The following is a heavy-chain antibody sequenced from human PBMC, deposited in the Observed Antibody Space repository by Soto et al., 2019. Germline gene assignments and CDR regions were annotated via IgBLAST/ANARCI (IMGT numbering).Heavy chain of an antibody. CDR3: ARRECSGGSCYDY. CDR2: IIPILGIA. J-gene: IGHJ4*02. V-gene: IGHV1-69*02. Sequence: QVQLVQSGAEVKKPGSSVKVSCKASGGTFSSYTISWVRQAPGQGLEWMGRIIPILGIANYAQKFQGRVTITADESTSTAYMELSSLRSEDTAVYYVARRECSGGSCYDYWGQGTLVTVSS. CDR1: GGTFSSYT. D-gene: IGHD2-15*01.